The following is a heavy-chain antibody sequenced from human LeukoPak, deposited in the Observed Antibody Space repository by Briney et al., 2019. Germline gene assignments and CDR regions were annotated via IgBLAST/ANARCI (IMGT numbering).Heavy chain of an antibody. CDR1: GGSISSYY. J-gene: IGHJ3*02. D-gene: IGHD2-21*01. CDR2: IYYNGAT. V-gene: IGHV4-59*01. CDR3: ARGTGSDYDAFDI. Sequence: SETLSLTCTVSGGSISSYYWSWIRQPPGKGLEWIGYIYYNGATDYKPSLKSRVTISVDTSKNQFSLKLSSVTAADTAVYYCARGTGSDYDAFDIWGQGTMVTVSS.